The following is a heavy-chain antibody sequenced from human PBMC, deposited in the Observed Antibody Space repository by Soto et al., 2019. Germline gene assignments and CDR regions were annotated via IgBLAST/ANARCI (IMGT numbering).Heavy chain of an antibody. D-gene: IGHD4-17*01. V-gene: IGHV3-7*01. Sequence: GGSLRHSCAASGLPFISYWMIWVRQAPGKGLEWVANIKQDGSEKYYVDSVKGRFTISRDNAKNSLYLQMNSLRAEDTAVYYCARIERLRTGSAFDYWGQGTLVTVSS. J-gene: IGHJ4*02. CDR1: GLPFISYW. CDR2: IKQDGSEK. CDR3: ARIERLRTGSAFDY.